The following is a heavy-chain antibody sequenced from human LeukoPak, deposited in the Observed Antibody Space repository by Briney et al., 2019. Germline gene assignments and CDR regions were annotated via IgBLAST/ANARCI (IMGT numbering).Heavy chain of an antibody. CDR3: AREASSGLGAFDI. CDR1: GFTFSSYG. J-gene: IGHJ3*02. V-gene: IGHV3-30*03. CDR2: ISYDGSNK. D-gene: IGHD3-22*01. Sequence: GRSLRLSCAASGFTFSSYGMHWVRQAPGKGLEWVAVISYDGSNKYYADSVKGRFAISRDKSKNTLHLQMNSLRAEDAAVYFCAREASSGLGAFDIWGQGTMVTVSS.